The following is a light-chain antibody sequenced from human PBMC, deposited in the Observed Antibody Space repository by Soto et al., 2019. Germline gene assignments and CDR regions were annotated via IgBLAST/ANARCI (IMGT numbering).Light chain of an antibody. J-gene: IGKJ2*01. CDR3: QHHNNYLYT. CDR1: ENIDYY. V-gene: IGKV1-5*03. Sequence: DVQMTQSPSTLSASVGDTVTITCRANENIDYYLAWYQQKPGRAPKLLIYKASSLESGVPSRFSGSGSGTEFTLTISSLQPDDFATYYCQHHNNYLYTFGRGTKLEI. CDR2: KAS.